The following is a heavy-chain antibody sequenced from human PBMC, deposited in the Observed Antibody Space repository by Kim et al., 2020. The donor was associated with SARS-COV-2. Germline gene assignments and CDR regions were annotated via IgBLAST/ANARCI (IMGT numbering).Heavy chain of an antibody. V-gene: IGHV3-73*01. D-gene: IGHD3-3*01. Sequence: GRFTISRDDSKNPAYLQMNSLKTEDTAVYYCTCSTRRYYDFWSAMTYFDYWGQGTLVTVSS. CDR3: TCSTRRYYDFWSAMTYFDY. J-gene: IGHJ4*02.